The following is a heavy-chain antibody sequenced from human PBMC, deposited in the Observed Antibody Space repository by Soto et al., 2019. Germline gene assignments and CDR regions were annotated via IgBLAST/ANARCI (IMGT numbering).Heavy chain of an antibody. V-gene: IGHV4-61*08. CDR2: IYHNATA. Sequence: PSETLSLTCTVSGDSVSSGASHWTWIRQSPGKGLEWIGYIYHNATADCNPSLKSRVSISVDTSKNQFSLKLTSATTADTAVYYCASANAWEVLLAYWGQGTLVTVSS. D-gene: IGHD1-26*01. J-gene: IGHJ4*02. CDR1: GDSVSSGASH. CDR3: ASANAWEVLLAY.